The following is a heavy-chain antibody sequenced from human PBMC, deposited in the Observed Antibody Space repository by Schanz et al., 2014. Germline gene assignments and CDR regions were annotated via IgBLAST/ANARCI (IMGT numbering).Heavy chain of an antibody. D-gene: IGHD3-9*01. V-gene: IGHV3-7*01. Sequence: EVLLVESGGGSVQPWGSLRLSCAASGFTFSNYWMSWVRQAPGKGLEWVANIKEDGSEKDYVDSVKGRFTISRDNAKNSLYLQLNSLRAGDTAVYYCARGGFRYLYYWGQGTVVTVSS. CDR1: GFTFSNYW. CDR2: IKEDGSEK. CDR3: ARGGFRYLYY. J-gene: IGHJ4*02.